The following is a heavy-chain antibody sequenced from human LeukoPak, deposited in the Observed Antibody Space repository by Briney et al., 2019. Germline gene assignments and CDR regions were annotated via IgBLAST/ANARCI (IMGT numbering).Heavy chain of an antibody. CDR3: ARGAGGPDY. D-gene: IGHD3-16*01. CDR2: IYYSGST. Sequence: PSETLSLTCTVSGGSISSYYWSWLRQPPGKGLEWIGYIYYSGSTNYNPSLKRRVTLSVDTSKNQFSLKLSSATAADTAVYYCARGAGGPDYWGQGTLVTVSS. CDR1: GGSISSYY. V-gene: IGHV4-59*01. J-gene: IGHJ4*02.